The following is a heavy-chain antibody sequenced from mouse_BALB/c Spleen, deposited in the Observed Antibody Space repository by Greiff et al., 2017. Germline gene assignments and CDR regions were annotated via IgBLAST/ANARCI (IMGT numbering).Heavy chain of an antibody. Sequence: VKLVESGPGLVAPSQSLSITCTVSGFSLTSYGVHWVRQPPGKGLEWLGVIWAGGSTNYNSALMSRLSISKDNSKSQVFLKMNSLQTDDTAMYYCARGYYGNLGNAMDYWGQGTSVTVSS. CDR2: IWAGGST. CDR3: ARGYYGNLGNAMDY. J-gene: IGHJ4*01. V-gene: IGHV2-9*02. CDR1: GFSLTSYG. D-gene: IGHD2-1*01.